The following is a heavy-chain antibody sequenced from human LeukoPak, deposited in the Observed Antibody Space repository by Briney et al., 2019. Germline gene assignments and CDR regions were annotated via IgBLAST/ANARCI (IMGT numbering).Heavy chain of an antibody. J-gene: IGHJ4*02. CDR1: GGSFSGYY. CDR3: ARLSHACGGDCKDY. V-gene: IGHV4-34*01. CDR2: ISHSGST. Sequence: SETLSLTCAVYGGSFSGYYWSWIRQPPGKGLEWIGEISHSGSTNYNPSLKSRVTISVDTSKNQFSLKLSSVTAADTAVYYCARLSHACGGDCKDYWGQGTLVTVSS. D-gene: IGHD2-21*02.